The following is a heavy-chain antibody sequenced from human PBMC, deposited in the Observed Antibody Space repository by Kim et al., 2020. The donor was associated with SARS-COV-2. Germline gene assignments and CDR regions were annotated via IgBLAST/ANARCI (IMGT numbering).Heavy chain of an antibody. Sequence: GGSLRLSCAASGFTFSSYEMNWVRQAPGKGLEWVSYISSSGSTIYYADSVKGRFTISRDNAKNSLYLQMNSLRAEDTAVYYCATPVVVTAISEYAFDIWGQGTMVTVSS. J-gene: IGHJ3*02. D-gene: IGHD2-21*02. CDR3: ATPVVVTAISEYAFDI. CDR1: GFTFSSYE. V-gene: IGHV3-48*03. CDR2: ISSSGSTI.